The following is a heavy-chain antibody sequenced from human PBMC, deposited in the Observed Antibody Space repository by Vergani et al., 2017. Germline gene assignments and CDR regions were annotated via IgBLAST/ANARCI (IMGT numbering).Heavy chain of an antibody. CDR3: ARDCTSGGCPDNYGMDV. Sequence: EVQLLESGGDLVQPGGSLRLSCTASGFTFSDFSMSWVRQAPGKGLEWVAFIGSSGPYINYADSVKGRFIISRDNTNNSLFLQLRSLRAEDVAVYYCARDCTSGGCPDNYGMDVWGQGATVTVSS. CDR1: GFTFSDFS. CDR2: IGSSGPYI. D-gene: IGHD2-8*01. V-gene: IGHV3-21*06. J-gene: IGHJ6*02.